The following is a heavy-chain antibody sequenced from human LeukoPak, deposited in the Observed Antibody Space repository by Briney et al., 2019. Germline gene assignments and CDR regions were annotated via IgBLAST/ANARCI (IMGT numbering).Heavy chain of an antibody. CDR2: IYYSGST. V-gene: IGHV4-59*01. CDR1: GGSISTYY. D-gene: IGHD3-10*01. J-gene: IGHJ4*02. CDR3: AAMIWFGDPSYFDY. Sequence: SETLSLTCTVSGGSISTYYWSWIRQPPGKGLEYIGYIYYSGSTNYNPSLKSRVTISLDTSKNQFSLKLSSVTAADTAVYYCAAMIWFGDPSYFDYWGQGTLVTVSS.